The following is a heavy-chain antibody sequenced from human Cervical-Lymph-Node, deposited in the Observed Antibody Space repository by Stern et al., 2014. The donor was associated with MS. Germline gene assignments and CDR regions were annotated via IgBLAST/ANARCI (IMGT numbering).Heavy chain of an antibody. D-gene: IGHD3-10*01. CDR2: IIPIIETA. J-gene: IGHJ4*02. V-gene: IGHV1-69*01. CDR1: GGTFSSSD. Sequence: VQLVESGAEVQKPGSSVKVSCRASGGTFSSSDISWVRQAPGQGLEWIGVIIPIIETANYAQKYQGKVTITADESTSTAYMELSSLRSEDTAIYYCALGGFGHYFEYWGQGTLVTVSS. CDR3: ALGGFGHYFEY.